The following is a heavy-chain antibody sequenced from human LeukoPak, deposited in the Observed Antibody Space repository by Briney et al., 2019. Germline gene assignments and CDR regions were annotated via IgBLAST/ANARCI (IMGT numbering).Heavy chain of an antibody. CDR1: GYTFTSYA. V-gene: IGHV1-18*01. CDR2: ISTHNGHA. D-gene: IGHD3-16*01. J-gene: IGHJ6*02. Sequence: ASARVCCKASGYTFTSYAISWVRQVPGQGLEWMGRISTHNGHANYAQKFQGRVTMTTETSTRTAYFELKGMRSDETAFYYCVRENYHESGPLYVPYGVDVWGQGTTVTVSS. CDR3: VRENYHESGPLYVPYGVDV.